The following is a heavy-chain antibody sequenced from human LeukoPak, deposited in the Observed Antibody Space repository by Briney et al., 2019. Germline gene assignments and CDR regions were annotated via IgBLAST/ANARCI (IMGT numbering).Heavy chain of an antibody. CDR2: ISGSGSGT. J-gene: IGHJ4*02. V-gene: IGHV3-23*01. CDR1: GFTFSSYA. CDR3: AKTALAVAGIVPVESELDY. D-gene: IGHD6-19*01. Sequence: GGSLRLSCAASGFTFSSYAMNWVRQAPGRGLEWVSTISGSGSGTYYADSVKGRFTISRDNSKNTLYLQMNSLRAEDTAVYYCAKTALAVAGIVPVESELDYWGQGTLVTVSS.